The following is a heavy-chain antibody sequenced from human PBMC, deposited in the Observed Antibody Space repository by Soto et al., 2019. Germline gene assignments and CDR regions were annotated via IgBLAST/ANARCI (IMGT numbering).Heavy chain of an antibody. J-gene: IGHJ4*02. Sequence: SETLSLTCAVSGGSISSGGYSWSWIRQPPGKGLEWIGYIYHSGSTYYNPSLKSRVTISVDRSKNQFSLKLSSVTAADTAVYYCARAEAGYGEFDYWGQGTLVTVSS. CDR1: GGSISSGGYS. CDR3: ARAEAGYGEFDY. V-gene: IGHV4-30-2*01. CDR2: IYHSGST. D-gene: IGHD3-10*01.